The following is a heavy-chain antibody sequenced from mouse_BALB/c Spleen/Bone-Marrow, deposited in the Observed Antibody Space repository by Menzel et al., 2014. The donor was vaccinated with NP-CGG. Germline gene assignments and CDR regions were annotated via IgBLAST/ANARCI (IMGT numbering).Heavy chain of an antibody. J-gene: IGHJ3*01. CDR2: INPGSNTI. CDR1: GFDFSRYW. V-gene: IGHV4-1*02. Sequence: EVHLVESGGGLVQPGVSLKLSCAASGFDFSRYWMSWVRQAPGKGLEWIGEINPGSNTINYTPSLKDKFIISRDNAKNTLYLQMSKVRSEDAAVYYCASLGYYGSFAYWGQGTLVTVSA. CDR3: ASLGYYGSFAY. D-gene: IGHD2-3*01.